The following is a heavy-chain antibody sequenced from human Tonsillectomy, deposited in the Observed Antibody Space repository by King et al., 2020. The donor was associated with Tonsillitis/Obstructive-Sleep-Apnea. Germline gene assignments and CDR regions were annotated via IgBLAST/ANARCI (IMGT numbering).Heavy chain of an antibody. V-gene: IGHV3-21*01. CDR2: ISSSSSYI. CDR3: ARDPTTVTTVYYYYYMDV. CDR1: GFTFSTYS. D-gene: IGHD4-17*01. Sequence: VQLVESGGGLVKPGGSLRLSCAASGFTFSTYSMNWVRQAPGKGLEWVSSISSSSSYIYYADSVKGRFTISRANAKNSLYLQMNSLRAEDTAVYYCARDPTTVTTVYYYYYMDVWGKGTTVTVSS. J-gene: IGHJ6*03.